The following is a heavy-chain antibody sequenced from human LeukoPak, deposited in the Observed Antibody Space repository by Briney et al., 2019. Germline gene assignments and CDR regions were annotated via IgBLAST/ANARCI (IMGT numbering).Heavy chain of an antibody. V-gene: IGHV3-30-3*01. CDR2: ISYDGSNK. J-gene: IGHJ4*02. CDR3: ARGSGYDILTGYYDSSGYSADFDY. D-gene: IGHD3-22*01. Sequence: QPGGSLRLSCAASGFTFSSYAMHWVRQAPGKGLEWVAVISYDGSNKYYADSVKGRFTISRDNSKNTLYLQVNSLRAEDTAVYYCARGSGYDILTGYYDSSGYSADFDYWGQGTLVTVSS. CDR1: GFTFSSYA.